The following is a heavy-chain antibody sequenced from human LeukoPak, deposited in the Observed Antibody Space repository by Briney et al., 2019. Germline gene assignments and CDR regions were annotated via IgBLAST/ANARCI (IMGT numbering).Heavy chain of an antibody. CDR2: IYYSGST. J-gene: IGHJ6*02. Sequence: PSETLSLTCTVSGGSISSGDYYWSWIRQPPGKGLEWIGYIYYSGSTYYNPSLKSRVTISVDTSKNQFSLKLSSETAADTAVYYCARGEIVVVAADYRYYYYGMDVWGQGTTVTVSS. CDR1: GGSISSGDYY. CDR3: ARGEIVVVAADYRYYYYGMDV. V-gene: IGHV4-30-4*01. D-gene: IGHD2-15*01.